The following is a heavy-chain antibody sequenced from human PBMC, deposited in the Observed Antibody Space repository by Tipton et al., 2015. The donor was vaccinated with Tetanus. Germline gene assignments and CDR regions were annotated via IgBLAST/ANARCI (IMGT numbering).Heavy chain of an antibody. CDR2: ISSSSSYI. CDR1: GFTFSIYD. Sequence: GSLRLSCAASGFTFSIYDMNWVRQAPGKGLEWVSSISSSSSYIYYADSVRGRFTISRDNAKNSLYLQMNSLRAEDTALYYCARDSGYCTDGVCYGSGTNWFDPWGQGTLVTVSS. V-gene: IGHV3-21*01. CDR3: ARDSGYCTDGVCYGSGTNWFDP. J-gene: IGHJ5*02. D-gene: IGHD2-8*01.